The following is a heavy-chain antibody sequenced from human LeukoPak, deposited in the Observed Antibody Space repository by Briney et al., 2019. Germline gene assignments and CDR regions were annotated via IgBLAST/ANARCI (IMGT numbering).Heavy chain of an antibody. CDR3: ARDSSAADY. J-gene: IGHJ4*02. CDR2: INPNSGGT. V-gene: IGHV1-2*02. D-gene: IGHD6-13*01. Sequence: ASVKVSCKASGYTFTGYYMHWVRQAPGQGLEWMGWINPNSGGTNYAQKFQGRVTMTRDTSISTAYMEPSRLRSDDTAVYYRARDSSAADYWGQGTLVTVSS. CDR1: GYTFTGYY.